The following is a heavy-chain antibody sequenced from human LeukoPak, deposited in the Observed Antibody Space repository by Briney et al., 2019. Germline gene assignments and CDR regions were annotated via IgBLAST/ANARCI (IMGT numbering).Heavy chain of an antibody. CDR2: IYTSGST. Sequence: SQTLSLTCTVSGGSISSGSYYWNWIRQPAGKGLEWIGRIYTSGSTNYHPSLKNRVTISVDTSKNQFSLRLTSVTAADTAVYHCARGGIAVAHPAYSWFDPWGQGMLVTVSS. J-gene: IGHJ5*02. V-gene: IGHV4-61*02. D-gene: IGHD6-19*01. CDR1: GGSISSGSYY. CDR3: ARGGIAVAHPAYSWFDP.